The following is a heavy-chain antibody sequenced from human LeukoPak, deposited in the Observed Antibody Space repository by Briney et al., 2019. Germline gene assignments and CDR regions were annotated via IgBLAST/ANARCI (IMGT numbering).Heavy chain of an antibody. J-gene: IGHJ4*02. V-gene: IGHV3-64D*06. Sequence: GGSLRLSCSASGFTFSRYAMHWVRQAPGEGLEYVSAISSNGGSTYYADSVKGRFTISRDNSKNTLYLQMSSLRAEDTAVYYCVKDGSGSYYTYYFDYWGQGTLVTVSS. CDR2: ISSNGGST. CDR1: GFTFSRYA. D-gene: IGHD3-10*01. CDR3: VKDGSGSYYTYYFDY.